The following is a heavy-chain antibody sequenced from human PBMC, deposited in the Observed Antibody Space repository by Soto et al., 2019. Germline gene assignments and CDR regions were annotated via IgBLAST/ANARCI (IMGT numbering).Heavy chain of an antibody. CDR1: GGSISSYY. Sequence: SETLSLTCTVSGGSISSYYWSWIRQPPGKGLEWIGYIYYSGSTNYNPSLKSRVTISVDTSKNQFSLKLSSVTAADTAVYYCARAVEYSSSWSFDYWGQGTLVTVSS. D-gene: IGHD6-13*01. CDR2: IYYSGST. CDR3: ARAVEYSSSWSFDY. V-gene: IGHV4-59*01. J-gene: IGHJ4*02.